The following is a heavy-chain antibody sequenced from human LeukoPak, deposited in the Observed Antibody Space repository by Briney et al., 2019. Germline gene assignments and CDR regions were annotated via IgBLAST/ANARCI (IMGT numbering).Heavy chain of an antibody. J-gene: IGHJ3*02. CDR3: ARRDSSGYDAFDI. CDR2: IYYSGST. CDR1: GGSISSSSYY. D-gene: IGHD3-22*01. Sequence: KPSETLSLTCTVSGGSISSSSYYWGWIRQPLGKGLEWIGSIYYSGSTYYNPSLKSRVTISVDTSKNQFSLKLSSVTAADTAVYYCARRDSSGYDAFDIWGQGTMVTVSS. V-gene: IGHV4-39*01.